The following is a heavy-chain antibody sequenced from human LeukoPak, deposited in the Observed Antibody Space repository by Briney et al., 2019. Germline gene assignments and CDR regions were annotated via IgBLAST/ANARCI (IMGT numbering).Heavy chain of an antibody. CDR1: GFTFSSYN. D-gene: IGHD6-13*01. Sequence: GGSLRLSCAASGFTFSSYNMNWVRQTPGKGLEWVSSISSSSSFIYYAYSVKGRFTISRDNAKNSLYLQMNSLRAEDTAVYYCARDVLIAADGVIRLDAFDIWGQGTVVTVSS. V-gene: IGHV3-21*01. CDR3: ARDVLIAADGVIRLDAFDI. CDR2: ISSSSSFI. J-gene: IGHJ3*02.